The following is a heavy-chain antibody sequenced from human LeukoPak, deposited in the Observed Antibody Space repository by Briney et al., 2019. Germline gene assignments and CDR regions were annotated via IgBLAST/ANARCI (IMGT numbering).Heavy chain of an antibody. CDR3: AKDKDTSGFS. CDR1: GFAFDEYA. CDR2: ITGDGGST. Sequence: GGSLSLSCAASGFAFDEYAMHWVRQAPGKGLEWVSFITGDGGSTYYSDSVKGRFTISRDNSKNSLYLQMNSLRTEDTALYYCAKDKDTSGFSWGQGTLVTVSS. J-gene: IGHJ5*02. D-gene: IGHD3-22*01. V-gene: IGHV3-43*02.